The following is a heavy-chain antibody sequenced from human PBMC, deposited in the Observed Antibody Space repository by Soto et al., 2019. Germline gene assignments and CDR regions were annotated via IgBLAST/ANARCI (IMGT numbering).Heavy chain of an antibody. CDR2: INAGNGNT. D-gene: IGHD6-19*01. V-gene: IGHV1-3*01. CDR3: ARVRNSGWSYYFDY. J-gene: IGHJ4*02. Sequence: GASVKVSCKASGYTFTSYAMHWVRQAPGQRLEWMGWINAGNGNTKYSQKFQGRVTITRDTSASTAYMELSSLRSEDTAVYYCARVRNSGWSYYFDYWGQGTLVTVSS. CDR1: GYTFTSYA.